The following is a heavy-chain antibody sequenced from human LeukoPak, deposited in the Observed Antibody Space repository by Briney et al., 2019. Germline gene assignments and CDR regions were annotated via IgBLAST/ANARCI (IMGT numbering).Heavy chain of an antibody. J-gene: IGHJ3*02. CDR2: ISAYNANT. Sequence: GASVKVSCKASAYTFTGYYMHWVRQAPGQGLEWMGWISAYNANTNYAQKFQGRVTMTTGTSTSTAYMELRSLRSDDTAVYYCAILLDGSSNNDAFDIWAKGQWSPSLQ. D-gene: IGHD3-9*01. CDR3: AILLDGSSNNDAFDI. V-gene: IGHV1-18*01. CDR1: AYTFTGYY.